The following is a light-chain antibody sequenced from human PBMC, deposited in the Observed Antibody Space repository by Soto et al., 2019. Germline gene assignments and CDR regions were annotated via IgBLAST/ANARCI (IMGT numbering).Light chain of an antibody. J-gene: IGKJ4*01. CDR1: QSVSSY. CDR3: QQRSNWPT. CDR2: DAS. Sequence: EIVLTQSPATLSLSPGERATLSCRTSQSVSSYLAWYQQKPGQAPRLLMYDASNRATGIPARFSGSGSGTDFTLTISSLELEDFAVYYCQQRSNWPTFGGGTKVEIK. V-gene: IGKV3-11*01.